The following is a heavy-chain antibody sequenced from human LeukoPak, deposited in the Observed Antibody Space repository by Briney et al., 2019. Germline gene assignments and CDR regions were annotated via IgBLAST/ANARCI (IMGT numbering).Heavy chain of an antibody. J-gene: IGHJ5*02. V-gene: IGHV1-46*01. Sequence: ASVKVSCKASGYTFTSYYMHWVRQAPGQGLEWMGIINPSGGSTSYAQKFQGRVTMTRNTSISTAYMELSSLRSEDTAVYYCARGRKDIVVVVAARRRNNWFDPWGQGTLVTVSS. CDR1: GYTFTSYY. CDR2: INPSGGST. CDR3: ARGRKDIVVVVAARRRNNWFDP. D-gene: IGHD2-15*01.